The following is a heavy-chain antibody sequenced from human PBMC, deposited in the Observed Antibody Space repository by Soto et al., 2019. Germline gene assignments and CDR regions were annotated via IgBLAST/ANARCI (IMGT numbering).Heavy chain of an antibody. CDR1: GFTVSNNS. V-gene: IGHV3-66*01. Sequence: EVQLVESGGGLVQPGGSLRLSCVASGFTVSNNSMPWARQAPGKGLEWVSNMYSGGETFYTDSVKGRFTISRDSSTNTLYLQMDNVRAEDTAVYYCARDPGVNWAWGKGTTVTVSS. D-gene: IGHD2-8*01. J-gene: IGHJ6*04. CDR3: ARDPGVNWA. CDR2: MYSGGET.